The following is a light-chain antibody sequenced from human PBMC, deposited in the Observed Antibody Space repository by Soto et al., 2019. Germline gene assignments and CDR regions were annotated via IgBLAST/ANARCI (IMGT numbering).Light chain of an antibody. J-gene: IGKJ4*01. V-gene: IGKV3D-11*01. Sequence: MTPSPDTLSVSPGERATLSCRARQGVTTNFEWYQQKSGQSPRLLIYDVSIRATGVPARFSGSGSGTEFTLTISSLAPEDFEVYYCQQRSNSPLTFGGGTKVDIK. CDR2: DVS. CDR1: QGVTTN. CDR3: QQRSNSPLT.